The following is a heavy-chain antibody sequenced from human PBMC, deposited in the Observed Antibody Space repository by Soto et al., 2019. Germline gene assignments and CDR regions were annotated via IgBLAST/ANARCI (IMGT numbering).Heavy chain of an antibody. D-gene: IGHD6-19*01. J-gene: IGHJ4*01. CDR2: IYYHGNT. Sequence: SETLSLTCAVYGGSFSGRTYSWGWIRQPPGKSLEWIGTIYYHGNTYSNPSLKSRVTISVDTSNNQLSLNLRSVTAADTAVYYCARHDGFSSGWIFDYWGHGTLVTVSS. CDR3: ARHDGFSSGWIFDY. CDR1: GGSFSGRTYS. V-gene: IGHV4-39*01.